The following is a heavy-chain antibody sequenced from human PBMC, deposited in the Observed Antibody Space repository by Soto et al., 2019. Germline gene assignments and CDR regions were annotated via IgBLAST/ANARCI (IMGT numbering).Heavy chain of an antibody. J-gene: IGHJ6*02. CDR1: GFTFDDHA. D-gene: IGHD3-10*01. CDR2: IGWNSGSV. V-gene: IGHV3-9*01. CDR3: AKDYYGSGTYYPYYYYYGMDV. Sequence: EVQLVESGGGLVQPGRSLRLACVGSGFTFDDHAMHWVRQAPGKGLEWVSGIGWNSGSVGYADSVKGRFTTSRDNAKNSLYMQMSSLRDEDTALYYCAKDYYGSGTYYPYYYYYGMDVWGQGTMVTVSS.